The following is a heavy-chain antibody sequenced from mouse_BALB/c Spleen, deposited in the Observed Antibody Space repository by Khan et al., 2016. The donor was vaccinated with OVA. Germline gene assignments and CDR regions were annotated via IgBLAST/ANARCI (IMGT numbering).Heavy chain of an antibody. J-gene: IGHJ4*01. CDR2: IGPGSGNL. D-gene: IGHD1-1*01. Sequence: DLVKPGASVKLSCKASGYTFTSYWINWIKQRPGQGLGWVGHIGPGSGNLYYNTIFTGKATLTVDTSSSTVYIQLSSLSSEDSAVYFCARSNYYGNGLHAMDYWGQGTSVTVSS. CDR3: ARSNYYGNGLHAMDY. V-gene: IGHV1S41*01. CDR1: GYTFTSYW.